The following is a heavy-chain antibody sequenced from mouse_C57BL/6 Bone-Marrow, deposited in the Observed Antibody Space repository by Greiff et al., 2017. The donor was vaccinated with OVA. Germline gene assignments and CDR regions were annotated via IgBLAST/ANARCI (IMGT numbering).Heavy chain of an antibody. Sequence: VQLQQPGAELVMPGASVKLSCKASGYTFTSYWMHWVKQRPGQGLEWIGEIDPSDSYTNYNQKFKGKSTLTVDKSSSTAYMQLSSLTSEDSAVYYCARNLGFDYWGQGTTLTVSS. CDR3: ARNLGFDY. D-gene: IGHD3-1*01. CDR2: IDPSDSYT. V-gene: IGHV1-69*01. CDR1: GYTFTSYW. J-gene: IGHJ2*01.